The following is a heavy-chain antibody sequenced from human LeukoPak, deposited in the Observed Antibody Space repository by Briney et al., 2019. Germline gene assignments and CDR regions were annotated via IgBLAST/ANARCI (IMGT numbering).Heavy chain of an antibody. CDR1: GYTFTGYY. D-gene: IGHD6-19*01. CDR2: INPNSGGT. Sequence: ASVKVSCKASGYTFTGYYMHWVRQAPGQGLEWTGWINPNSGGTNYAQKFQGRVTMTRDTSISTAYMELSRLRSDDTAVYYCARGPGGAVAGSDYWGQGTLVTVSS. V-gene: IGHV1-2*02. J-gene: IGHJ4*02. CDR3: ARGPGGAVAGSDY.